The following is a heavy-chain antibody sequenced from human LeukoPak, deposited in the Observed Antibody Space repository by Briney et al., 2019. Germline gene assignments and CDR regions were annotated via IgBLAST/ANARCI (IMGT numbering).Heavy chain of an antibody. CDR3: AKDYYETSGYFDS. V-gene: IGHV3-23*01. Sequence: GGSLRLSCAASGLTFKIYSMHWVRQAPGKGLEWVAVIGGRGDSIFYAGSVKGRFTISRDNSKNTVDLQMSSLRAEDTAIYYCAKDYYETSGYFDSWGQGSLVSVSS. D-gene: IGHD3-22*01. J-gene: IGHJ4*02. CDR1: GLTFKIYS. CDR2: IGGRGDSI.